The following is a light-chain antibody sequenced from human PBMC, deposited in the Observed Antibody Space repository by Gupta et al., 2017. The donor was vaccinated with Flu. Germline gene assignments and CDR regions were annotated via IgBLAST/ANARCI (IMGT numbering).Light chain of an antibody. J-gene: IGLJ3*02. CDR3: EAWEVSRSCPHWV. CDR2: YNK. V-gene: IGLV1-47*02. Sequence: QSVLTQPPSASGTPGQRVTITSSGSISNIGGNPEYWYQQHPGTAPKLLVYYNKKRPSGFPVRFPGSRSGTSASVAISAXRXEDEDEXYCEAWEVSRSCPHWVFGGGTKLTVL. CDR1: ISNIGGNP.